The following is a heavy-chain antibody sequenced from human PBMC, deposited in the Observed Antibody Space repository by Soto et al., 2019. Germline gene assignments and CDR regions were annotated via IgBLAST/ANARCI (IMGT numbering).Heavy chain of an antibody. V-gene: IGHV4-59*01. Sequence: PSETLSVTCTVAGGTISSYDGSWIRQPPGKGLEWIGYIYYSGSTNYNPSLKGRVTISVDTSKNQFSLKLSSVTAADTAVYYCARTMTTVTTHFDYWGQGTLVTVSS. J-gene: IGHJ4*02. D-gene: IGHD4-17*01. CDR2: IYYSGST. CDR3: ARTMTTVTTHFDY. CDR1: GGTISSYD.